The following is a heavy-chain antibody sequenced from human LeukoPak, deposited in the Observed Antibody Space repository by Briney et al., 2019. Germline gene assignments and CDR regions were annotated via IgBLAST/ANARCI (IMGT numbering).Heavy chain of an antibody. J-gene: IGHJ4*02. D-gene: IGHD2/OR15-2a*01. CDR3: ARLRGNYFPDF. CDR2: IYYTGST. CDR1: GGSMSGYY. V-gene: IGHV4-59*13. Sequence: SETLSLTCTVSGGSMSGYYWTWIRQPPGKGLEWIAHIYYTGSTNYNPSLESRVTISVDTSKNQFSLRLRSVAAADTAVYYCARLRGNYFPDFWGQGTLVTVSS.